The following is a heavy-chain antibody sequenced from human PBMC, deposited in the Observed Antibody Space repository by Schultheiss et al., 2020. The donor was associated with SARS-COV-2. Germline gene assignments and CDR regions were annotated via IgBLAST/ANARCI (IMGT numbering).Heavy chain of an antibody. J-gene: IGHJ5*02. D-gene: IGHD6-13*01. CDR1: GGTFSNYA. V-gene: IGHV1-69*13. CDR2: ISPIFGTA. Sequence: SVKVSCKASGGTFSNYAISWVRQAPGQGLEWMGGISPIFGTAKYAQKFQGRVTITADESTTTPYMELCSLRFEDTAVYYCARGSIAAAGNGWWFDPWGQGTLVTVSS. CDR3: ARGSIAAAGNGWWFDP.